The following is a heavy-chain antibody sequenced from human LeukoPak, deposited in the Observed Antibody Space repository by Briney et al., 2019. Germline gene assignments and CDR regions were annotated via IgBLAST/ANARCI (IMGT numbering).Heavy chain of an antibody. CDR3: ARDGYSSGWRPLDY. CDR2: INAGNGNT. Sequence: ASAKVSCKASGYTFTSYAMHWVRQAPGQRLEWMGWINAGNGNTKYSQKFQGRVTIIRDTSASTAYMELSSLRSEDTAVYYCARDGYSSGWRPLDYWGQGTLVTVSS. J-gene: IGHJ4*02. V-gene: IGHV1-3*01. D-gene: IGHD6-19*01. CDR1: GYTFTSYA.